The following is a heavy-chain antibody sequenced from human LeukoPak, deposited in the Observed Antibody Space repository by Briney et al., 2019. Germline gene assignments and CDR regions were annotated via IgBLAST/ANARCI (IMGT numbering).Heavy chain of an antibody. Sequence: GGSLRLSXAASGFTFRSYGMHWVRQAPGKGLEWVAFIRYDGSNKYYADSVKGRFTISRDNSKNTLYLQMNSLRAEDTAVYYCAKEMYYYDSSGYYPDYWGQGTLVTVSS. CDR1: GFTFRSYG. CDR3: AKEMYYYDSSGYYPDY. V-gene: IGHV3-30*02. CDR2: IRYDGSNK. D-gene: IGHD3-22*01. J-gene: IGHJ4*02.